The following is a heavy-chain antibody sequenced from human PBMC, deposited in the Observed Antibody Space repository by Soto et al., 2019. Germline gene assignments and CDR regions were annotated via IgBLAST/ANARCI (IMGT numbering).Heavy chain of an antibody. CDR1: GFTFSNYG. CDR2: IRNDGSNE. Sequence: QAGGSLRLSCTASGFTFSNYGMHWVRQAPGKGLEWVAVIRNDGSNEYYADSVKGRFTISRDNPKHTLYLQMNSLRAEDTAVYYCAKGPAGGDTHRSADDWGQGALVTVSS. J-gene: IGHJ4*02. V-gene: IGHV3-30*18. D-gene: IGHD3-16*01. CDR3: AKGPAGGDTHRSADD.